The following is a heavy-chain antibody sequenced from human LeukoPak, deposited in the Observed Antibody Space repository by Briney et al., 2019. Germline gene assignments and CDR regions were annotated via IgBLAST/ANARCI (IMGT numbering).Heavy chain of an antibody. CDR2: IYHSGST. J-gene: IGHJ5*02. V-gene: IGHV4-30-2*01. CDR1: GGSISNGGYS. D-gene: IGHD6-13*01. CDR3: AREGGMRAAGTFDP. Sequence: PSETLSLTCTVSGGSISNGGYSWSWIRQPPGKGLEWIGYIYHSGSTYYNPSLKSRVTISVDRSKNQFSLKLSSVTAADTAVYYCAREGGMRAAGTFDPWGQGTLVTVPS.